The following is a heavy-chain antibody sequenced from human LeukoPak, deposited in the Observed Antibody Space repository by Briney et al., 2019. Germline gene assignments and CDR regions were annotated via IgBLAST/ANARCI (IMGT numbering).Heavy chain of an antibody. CDR3: TRRLDD. CDR2: IKHDESEK. V-gene: IGHV3-7*01. Sequence: GGSLRLSCAASGFSFNSDWMDWVRQAPGKGLEWVANIKHDESEKNYLDSVKGRFTISRDNAQNSLYLQMNGLRVEDTAVYYCTRRLDDWGQGTLVTVSS. J-gene: IGHJ4*02. D-gene: IGHD3-16*01. CDR1: GFSFNSDW.